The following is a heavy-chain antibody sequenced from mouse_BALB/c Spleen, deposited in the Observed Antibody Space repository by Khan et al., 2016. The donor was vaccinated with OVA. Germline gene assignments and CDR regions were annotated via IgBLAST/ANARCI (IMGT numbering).Heavy chain of an antibody. CDR2: ISSGGDYT. Sequence: EVELVESGGDLVRPGGSLKLSCAASGFSFSSYSMSWVRQTPDKRLEWVATISSGGDYTYYPDSVKGRFTISRDNAKNTLYLHMSSRKSEDTAIYYCASHLTGSFAYWGQGTLVTVSA. CDR3: ASHLTGSFAY. J-gene: IGHJ3*01. D-gene: IGHD4-1*01. CDR1: GFSFSSYS. V-gene: IGHV5-6*01.